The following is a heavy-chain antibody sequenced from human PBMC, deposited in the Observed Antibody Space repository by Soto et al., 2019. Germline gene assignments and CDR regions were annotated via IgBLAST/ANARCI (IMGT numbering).Heavy chain of an antibody. CDR2: IYFSGST. V-gene: IGHV4-61*01. D-gene: IGHD2-21*01. Sequence: SETLSLTCTVSGGSVSSGSYYWSWIRQPPGKGLEWIGYIYFSGSTNYNPSLKSRVTISVDPSKNQFSLHLSSVTAADTAVYYCVRGGIAGHWFDPWGQGILVTVSS. J-gene: IGHJ5*02. CDR1: GGSVSSGSYY. CDR3: VRGGIAGHWFDP.